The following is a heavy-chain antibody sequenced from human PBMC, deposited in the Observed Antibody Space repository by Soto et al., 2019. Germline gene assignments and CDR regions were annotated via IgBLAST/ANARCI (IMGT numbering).Heavy chain of an antibody. D-gene: IGHD4-17*01. Sequence: QVLLVQSGAEVKKPGASVKVSCKTSGYTFSNFGISWVRQSPGQGFEWLGWISGYNGNSQYAQKFQDRVTMTTDTSTSAGYLELRRLKSDDSAVYYCARDYGAARDPWGQGTLVTVSS. CDR1: GYTFSNFG. CDR3: ARDYGAARDP. J-gene: IGHJ5*02. CDR2: ISGYNGNS. V-gene: IGHV1-18*01.